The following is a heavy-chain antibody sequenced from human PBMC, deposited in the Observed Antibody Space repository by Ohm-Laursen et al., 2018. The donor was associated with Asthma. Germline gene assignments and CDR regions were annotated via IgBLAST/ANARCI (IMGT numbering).Heavy chain of an antibody. CDR2: IIGSGADT. CDR3: ARETATGSQNIHYYDLDV. J-gene: IGHJ6*02. D-gene: IGHD2-15*01. V-gene: IGHV3-23*01. CDR1: GFTFSSYA. Sequence: SLRLSCTASGFTFSSYAMSWVRQAPGKGLECVSAIIGSGADTYYADSVKGRFTISGDNSKNTLYLRMNTLRAEDTAVYYCARETATGSQNIHYYDLDVWGQGTTVIVSS.